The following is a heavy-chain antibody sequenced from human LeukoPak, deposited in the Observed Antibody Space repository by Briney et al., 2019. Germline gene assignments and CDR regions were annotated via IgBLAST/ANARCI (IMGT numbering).Heavy chain of an antibody. V-gene: IGHV4-61*02. D-gene: IGHD6-13*01. CDR3: AGIAAADY. CDR1: GGSISSGSYY. J-gene: IGHJ4*02. Sequence: SETLSLTCTVSGGSISSGSYYWSWIRQPAGKGLEWIGRIYTSGSTNYNPSLKSRVTISVDTSKNQSSLKLSSVTAADTAVYYCAGIAAADYWGQGTLVTVSS. CDR2: IYTSGST.